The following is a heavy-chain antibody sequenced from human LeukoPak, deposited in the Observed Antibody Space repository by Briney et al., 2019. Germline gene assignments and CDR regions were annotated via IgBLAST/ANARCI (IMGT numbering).Heavy chain of an antibody. CDR1: GYTFTSYY. J-gene: IGHJ4*02. V-gene: IGHV1-46*01. Sequence: ASVKVSCKASGYTFTSYYMHWVRQAPGQGLEWMGIINPSGGSTSYAQKFQGRVTMTRDTSTSTVYMELSSLRSEDTAVYYCARAPPYCSSTSCYTWEYYFDYWGQGTLDTVSS. CDR3: ARAPPYCSSTSCYTWEYYFDY. CDR2: INPSGGST. D-gene: IGHD2-2*02.